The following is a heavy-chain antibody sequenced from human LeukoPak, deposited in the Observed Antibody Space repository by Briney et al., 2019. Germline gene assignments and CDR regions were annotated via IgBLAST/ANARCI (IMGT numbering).Heavy chain of an antibody. V-gene: IGHV4-59*08. D-gene: IGHD3-9*01. CDR1: GGSISSYY. Sequence: SETLSLTCTVSGGSISSYYWSWIRQPPGKGLEWIGYIYYSGSTNYNPSLKSRVTISVDMSKNQFSLKLSSVTAADTAVYYCASYYDILTGYFGNAFDIWGQGTMVTVSS. CDR2: IYYSGST. J-gene: IGHJ3*02. CDR3: ASYYDILTGYFGNAFDI.